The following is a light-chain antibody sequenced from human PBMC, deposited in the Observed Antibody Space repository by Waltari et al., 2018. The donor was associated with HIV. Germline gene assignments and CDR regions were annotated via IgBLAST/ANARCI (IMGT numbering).Light chain of an antibody. CDR2: AVS. Sequence: IQLTQSPSFLSASVGDRVRITCRATQGVGSYLAWYQKKPGKAPKLLIYAVSVLQSGVPSRFSGSGSGTELTLTISGLQPEDLATYFSQQLKTYPVTFGGGTKV. CDR3: QQLKTYPVT. CDR1: QGVGSY. J-gene: IGKJ4*01. V-gene: IGKV1-9*01.